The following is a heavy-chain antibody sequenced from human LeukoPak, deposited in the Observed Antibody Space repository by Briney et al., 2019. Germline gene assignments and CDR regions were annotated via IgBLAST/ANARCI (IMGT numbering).Heavy chain of an antibody. J-gene: IGHJ5*02. Sequence: ASVKVSCKASGYTFTGYYMHWVRQAPGQGLEWMGWINPNSGGTNYAQKFQGRVTMTRDTSISTAYMELSRLRSDDTAVYYCARVQQPVRYNWFDPWGQGTLVTVSS. CDR3: ARVQQPVRYNWFDP. CDR1: GYTFTGYY. D-gene: IGHD6-6*01. CDR2: INPNSGGT. V-gene: IGHV1-2*02.